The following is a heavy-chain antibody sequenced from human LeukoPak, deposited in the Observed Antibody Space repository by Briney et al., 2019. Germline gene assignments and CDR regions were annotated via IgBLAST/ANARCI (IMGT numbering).Heavy chain of an antibody. CDR3: ARYGFYCSSTSCYIFDN. J-gene: IGHJ4*02. D-gene: IGHD2-2*02. V-gene: IGHV3-20*04. Sequence: GGSLRLSCAASGFTFDDYGMSWVRQAPGKGLEWVSGINWNGGTIGYADSVKGRFAVSRDNAKNSLYLQMNSLRAEDTALYYCARYGFYCSSTSCYIFDNWGQGTLVTVSS. CDR1: GFTFDDYG. CDR2: INWNGGTI.